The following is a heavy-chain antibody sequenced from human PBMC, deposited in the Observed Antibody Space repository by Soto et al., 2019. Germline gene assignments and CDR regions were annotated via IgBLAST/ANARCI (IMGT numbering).Heavy chain of an antibody. CDR3: ARARVRPLSMKAFDY. CDR2: IYYSGST. Sequence: PSETLSLTCTVSGGSISSYYWSWIRQPPGKGLEWIGYIYYSGSTNYNPSLKSRVTISVDTSKNQFSLKLSSVTAADTAVYYCARARVRPLSMKAFDYWGQGTLVTVSS. V-gene: IGHV4-59*01. CDR1: GGSISSYY. D-gene: IGHD6-6*01. J-gene: IGHJ4*02.